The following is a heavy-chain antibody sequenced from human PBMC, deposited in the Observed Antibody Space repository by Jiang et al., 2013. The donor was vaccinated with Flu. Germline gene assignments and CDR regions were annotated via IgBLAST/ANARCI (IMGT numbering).Heavy chain of an antibody. CDR1: GGSFSGYY. V-gene: IGHV4-34*01. CDR2: INHSGST. Sequence: LLKPSETLSLTCAVYGGSFSGYYWSWIRQPPGKGLEWIGEINHSGSTNYNPSLKSRVTISVDTSKNQFSLKLSSVTAADTAVYYCARRAPGGSPRAPLDYWGQGTLVTVSS. D-gene: IGHD1-26*01. J-gene: IGHJ4*02. CDR3: ARRAPGGSPRAPLDY.